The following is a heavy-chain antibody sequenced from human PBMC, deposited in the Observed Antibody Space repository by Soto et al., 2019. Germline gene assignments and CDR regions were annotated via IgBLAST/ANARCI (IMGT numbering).Heavy chain of an antibody. J-gene: IGHJ6*02. CDR3: TTGRYVDWPSYGMDG. D-gene: IGHD3-9*01. CDR1: GFTFINAW. CDR2: IKSKTDGGTT. V-gene: IGHV3-15*07. Sequence: GGSLRLSCAASGFTFINAWMNWVLQAPGKGLEWVGRIKSKTDGGTTDYAAPVKGRFTISRDDSKNTLYLQMNSLKTEDTAVYYCTTGRYVDWPSYGMDGWGQGTTVTVSS.